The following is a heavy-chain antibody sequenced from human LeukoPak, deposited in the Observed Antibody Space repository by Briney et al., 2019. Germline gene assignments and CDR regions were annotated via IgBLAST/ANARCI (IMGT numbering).Heavy chain of an antibody. CDR3: ARALSWTTESYYYMDV. D-gene: IGHD3/OR15-3a*01. CDR1: VYTFTSYD. Sequence: GASVTVSFTASVYTFTSYDMNWVRQAPGQGLEWLGWMNPNSGNTGYAQNFQGRVTMTMNTSITTAYMELSSLRSEDTAVYYCARALSWTTESYYYMDVWGKGTTVTVSS. CDR2: MNPNSGNT. J-gene: IGHJ6*03. V-gene: IGHV1-8*01.